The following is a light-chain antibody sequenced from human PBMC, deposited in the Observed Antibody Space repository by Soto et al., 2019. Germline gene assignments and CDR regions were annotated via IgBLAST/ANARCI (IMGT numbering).Light chain of an antibody. CDR3: QQYGGSPRIT. CDR1: QTISSW. V-gene: IGKV1-5*03. CDR2: KAS. Sequence: DIPITQSPSTLSGSLGDRVTHTCRASQTISSWLAWYQQKPGKAPKLLIYKASTLESGVPSRFSGSGSGTDFTLIINRLEPEDVAIYYCQQYGGSPRITFGQGTRLEIK. J-gene: IGKJ5*01.